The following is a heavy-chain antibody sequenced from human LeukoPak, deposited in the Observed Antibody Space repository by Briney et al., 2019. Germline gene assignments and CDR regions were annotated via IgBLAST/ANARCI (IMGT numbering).Heavy chain of an antibody. J-gene: IGHJ4*02. V-gene: IGHV3-30*18. CDR3: AKDGWVYYDFWSGKEYYFDY. CDR2: ISYDGSNK. Sequence: HSGRSLRLSCAASGFTFSSYAVHWVRQAPGKGLEWVAFISYDGSNKYYSDSVKGRFTTSRDNSKNTLYLQMNSLRAEDTAVYYCAKDGWVYYDFWSGKEYYFDYWGQGTLVTVSS. D-gene: IGHD3-3*01. CDR1: GFTFSSYA.